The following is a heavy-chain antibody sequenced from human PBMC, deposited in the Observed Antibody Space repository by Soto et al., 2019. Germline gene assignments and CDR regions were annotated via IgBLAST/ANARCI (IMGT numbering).Heavy chain of an antibody. D-gene: IGHD6-13*01. CDR3: AKENRQQLVHSGWAPPPVH. CDR2: ISGTGSET. J-gene: IGHJ4*01. V-gene: IGHV3-23*01. CDR1: GFSLASYV. Sequence: HPGGSLRLSCEVSGFSLASYVMDWVRQAPGRGPELVSAISGTGSETYYANSVKGRFTISKDDSKRTVYLQLNSLRDEDSAVYYCAKENRQQLVHSGWAPPPVHWGHGTLVTVSS.